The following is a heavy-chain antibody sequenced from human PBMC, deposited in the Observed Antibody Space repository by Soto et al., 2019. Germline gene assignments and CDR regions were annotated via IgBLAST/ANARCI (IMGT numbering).Heavy chain of an antibody. J-gene: IGHJ4*02. CDR3: ARGRAGIEYSSSSGDY. D-gene: IGHD6-6*01. V-gene: IGHV1-3*01. CDR1: GYTFTSYA. CDR2: INAGNGNT. Sequence: ASVKVSCKASGYTFTSYAMHWVRQAPGQRLEWMGWINAGNGNTKYSQKLQGRVTITTDTSASTAYMELRSLRSDDTAVYYCARGRAGIEYSSSSGDYWGQGTLVTVSS.